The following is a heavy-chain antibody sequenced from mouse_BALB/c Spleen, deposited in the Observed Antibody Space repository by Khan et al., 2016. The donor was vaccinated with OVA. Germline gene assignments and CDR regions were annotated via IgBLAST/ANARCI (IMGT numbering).Heavy chain of an antibody. CDR1: GYTFTSYY. Sequence: QVQLKESGAELVKPGASVKLSCKASGYTFTSYYMYWVKQRPGQGLEWIGGIDPNNGGTYFNEKLKSKATLTVDKSSSTAYMQVSSLTSEDSAVYYCTRTGYGNPFAYWGQGTLVTVSA. CDR2: IDPNNGGT. J-gene: IGHJ3*01. CDR3: TRTGYGNPFAY. D-gene: IGHD2-1*01. V-gene: IGHV1S81*02.